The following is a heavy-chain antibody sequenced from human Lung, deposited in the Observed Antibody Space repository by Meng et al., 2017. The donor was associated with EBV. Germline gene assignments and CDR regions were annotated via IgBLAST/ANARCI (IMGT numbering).Heavy chain of an antibody. D-gene: IGHD4-17*01. CDR3: ARDFYGDYSLLDY. Sequence: QVQLVESGGGVVQPGRSLRLSCSASGYTFSSYGMHWVRQAPGKGLEWLTFIWYDGVKKSYTDSVKGRFTISRDNSRNTLYLEMDSLRAEDTAMYYCARDFYGDYSLLDYWGHGTLVTVSS. V-gene: IGHV3-30*06. J-gene: IGHJ4*03. CDR2: IWYDGVKK. CDR1: GYTFSSYG.